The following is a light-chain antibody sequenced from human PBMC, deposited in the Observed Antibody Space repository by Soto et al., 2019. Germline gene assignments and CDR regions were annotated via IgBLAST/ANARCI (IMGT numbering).Light chain of an antibody. Sequence: QSVLTQPASVSGSPGQSITISCVGTSSDIGDYNYVSWYQQHPGKVPKVIIYDVSNRPSGVSYRFSATKSGNTASLTISGLQAEDDAEYYCCSYTMSGTLIFGTGAKVTVL. CDR1: SSDIGDYNY. J-gene: IGLJ1*01. V-gene: IGLV2-14*01. CDR2: DVS. CDR3: CSYTMSGTLI.